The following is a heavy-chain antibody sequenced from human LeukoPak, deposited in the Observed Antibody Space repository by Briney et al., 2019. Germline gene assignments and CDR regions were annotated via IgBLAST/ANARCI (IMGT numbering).Heavy chain of an antibody. D-gene: IGHD3-10*01. CDR2: INSDGSTT. CDR1: GFTLSSYW. Sequence: GGSLRPSCAASGFTLSSYWMNWLRQGPGKGLVWVSRINSDGSTTSYADSVKGRFTIPRDNAKNTLYLQMNSLRAEDTAVYYCTRGPYSGSATYYNDYWGQGTLSPSPQ. J-gene: IGHJ4*02. V-gene: IGHV3-74*01. CDR3: TRGPYSGSATYYNDY.